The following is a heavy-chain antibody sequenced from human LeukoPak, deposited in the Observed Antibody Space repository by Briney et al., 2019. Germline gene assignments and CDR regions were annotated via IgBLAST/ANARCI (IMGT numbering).Heavy chain of an antibody. D-gene: IGHD1-14*01. Sequence: ASLKVSCKASGYTFTSYYMHWVRQAPGQGLEWMGIINPSGGSTSYAQKFQGRVTMTRDMSTSTVYMELSSLRSEDTAVYYCAKNREFYYYYMDVWGKGTTVTVSS. CDR2: INPSGGST. CDR1: GYTFTSYY. CDR3: AKNREFYYYYMDV. J-gene: IGHJ6*03. V-gene: IGHV1-46*01.